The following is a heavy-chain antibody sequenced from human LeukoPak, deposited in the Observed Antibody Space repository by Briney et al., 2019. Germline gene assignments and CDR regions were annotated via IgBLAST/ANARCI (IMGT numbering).Heavy chain of an antibody. CDR3: ARARSGSYSTLPDY. D-gene: IGHD1-26*01. Sequence: VASVKVSCRVSGGPFSRYAISWVRQAPGQGLEWMGGIIPIFGTANYAQKFQGRVTITADESTSTAYMELSSLRSEDTAVYYCARARSGSYSTLPDYWGQGTLVTVSS. J-gene: IGHJ4*02. V-gene: IGHV1-69*01. CDR2: IIPIFGTA. CDR1: GGPFSRYA.